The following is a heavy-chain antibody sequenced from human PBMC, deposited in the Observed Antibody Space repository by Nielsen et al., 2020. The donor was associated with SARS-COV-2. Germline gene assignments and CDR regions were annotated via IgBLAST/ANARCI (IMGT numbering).Heavy chain of an antibody. CDR3: AKARGRGSYHSYYFDY. Sequence: GESLKISCAASGFTFSSYGMHWVRQAPGKGLEWVAVILYDGSNKYYADSVKGRFTISRDNSKNTLYLQMNSLRAEDTAVYYCAKARGRGSYHSYYFDYWGQGTLVTVSS. D-gene: IGHD1-26*01. J-gene: IGHJ4*02. V-gene: IGHV3-30*18. CDR1: GFTFSSYG. CDR2: ILYDGSNK.